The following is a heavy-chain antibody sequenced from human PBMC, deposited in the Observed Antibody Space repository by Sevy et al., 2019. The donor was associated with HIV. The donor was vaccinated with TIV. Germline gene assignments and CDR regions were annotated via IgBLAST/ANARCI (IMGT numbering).Heavy chain of an antibody. Sequence: GGSLRLSCAASGFTVSSNYMSWVRQAPGKGPEWVSIMYSGGSTYYTDSVKGGFTISRDNSKNALFLQMNSLRAEDTAVYYCARDTAGNRYGMDVWGQGTTVTVSS. CDR1: GFTVSSNY. J-gene: IGHJ6*02. CDR3: ARDTAGNRYGMDV. CDR2: MYSGGST. V-gene: IGHV3-53*01. D-gene: IGHD6-13*01.